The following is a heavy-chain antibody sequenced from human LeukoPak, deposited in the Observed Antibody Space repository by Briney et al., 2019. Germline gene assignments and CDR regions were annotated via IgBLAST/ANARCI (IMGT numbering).Heavy chain of an antibody. CDR3: ARGLSVGATAYYFDY. J-gene: IGHJ4*02. Sequence: SETLSLTCAVYGGSFSGYYWSWIRQPPGKGLEWIGEINHSGSTNYNPSLKSRVTISADTSKNQFSLKLSSGTAADTAVYYCARGLSVGATAYYFDYWGQGTLVTVSS. V-gene: IGHV4-34*01. D-gene: IGHD1-26*01. CDR2: INHSGST. CDR1: GGSFSGYY.